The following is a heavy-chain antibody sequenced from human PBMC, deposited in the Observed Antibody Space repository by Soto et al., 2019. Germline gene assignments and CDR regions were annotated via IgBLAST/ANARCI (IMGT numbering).Heavy chain of an antibody. CDR1: GGSISSYY. CDR2: IYYSGST. CDR3: SKDAGGTTPHGPSLGAWYFYYGMDV. Sequence: PSETLSLTCTVSGGSISSYYWSWIRQPPGKGLEWIGYIYYSGSTNYNPSLKSRVTISVDTSKNQFSLKLSSVTAADTAVYYCSKDAGGTTPHGPSLGAWYFYYGMDVWGPGTTVTVSS. D-gene: IGHD3-16*01. V-gene: IGHV4-59*01. J-gene: IGHJ6*02.